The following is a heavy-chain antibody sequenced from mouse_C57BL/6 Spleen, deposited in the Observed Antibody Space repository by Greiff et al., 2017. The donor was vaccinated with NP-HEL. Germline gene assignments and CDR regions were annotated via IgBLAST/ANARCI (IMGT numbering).Heavy chain of an antibody. V-gene: IGHV1-26*01. CDR3: ARDYYGTSDY. Sequence: EVQLQQSGPELVKPGASVKISCKASGYTFTDYYMNWVKQSHGKSLEWIGDINPNNGGTSYKQKFKGKATLTVDKSSSTAYMELRSLTSEDSAVYYCARDYYGTSDYWGQGNTLTVSS. CDR2: INPNNGGT. J-gene: IGHJ2*01. D-gene: IGHD1-1*01. CDR1: GYTFTDYY.